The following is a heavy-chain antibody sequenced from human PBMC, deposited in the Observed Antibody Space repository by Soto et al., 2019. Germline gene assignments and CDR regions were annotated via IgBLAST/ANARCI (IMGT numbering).Heavy chain of an antibody. CDR2: IYYSGST. J-gene: IGHJ2*01. D-gene: IGHD2-2*01. CDR1: GGSISSSSYY. Sequence: QLQLQESGPGLVKPSETLSLTCTVSGGSISSSSYYWGWIRQPPGKGLEWIGSIYYSGSTYYNPSLKRXXXXXXXXXKXXXXXXXXXXXXAXXXXXXXXXXXXIXVVPAAPTLWYFDLWGRGTLVTVXS. V-gene: IGHV4-39*01. CDR3: XXXXXIXVVPAAPTLWYFDL.